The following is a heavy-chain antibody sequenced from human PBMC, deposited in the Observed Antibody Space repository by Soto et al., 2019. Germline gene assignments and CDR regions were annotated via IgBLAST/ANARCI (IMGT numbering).Heavy chain of an antibody. CDR1: GGSFSGYY. CDR3: ARRGSRSGWPAGGYFDY. J-gene: IGHJ4*02. V-gene: IGHV4-34*01. D-gene: IGHD6-19*01. Sequence: SETLSLTCAVYGGSFSGYYWSWIRQPPGKGLEWIGEINHSGSTNYNPSLKSRVTISVDTSKNQFSLKLSSVTAADTAVYYCARRGSRSGWPAGGYFDYWGQGTLVTVSS. CDR2: INHSGST.